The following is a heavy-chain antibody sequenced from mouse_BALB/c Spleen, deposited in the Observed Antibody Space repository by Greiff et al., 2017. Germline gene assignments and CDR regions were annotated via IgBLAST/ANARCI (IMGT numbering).Heavy chain of an antibody. V-gene: IGHV1-7*01. Sequence: VKLMESGAELAKPGASVKMSCKASGYTFTSYWMHWVKQRPGQGLEWIGYINPSTGYTEYNQKFKDKATLTADKSSSTAYMQLSSLTSEDSAVYYCARLYDGTFYWGQGTTLTVSS. D-gene: IGHD2-3*01. J-gene: IGHJ2*01. CDR3: ARLYDGTFY. CDR1: GYTFTSYW. CDR2: INPSTGYT.